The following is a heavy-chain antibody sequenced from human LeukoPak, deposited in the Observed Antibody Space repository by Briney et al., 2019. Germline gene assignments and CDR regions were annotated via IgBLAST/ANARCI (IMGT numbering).Heavy chain of an antibody. Sequence: PSETLSLTCTVSGYSISSGYYWGWIRQPPGKGLEWIGEINHGGSTNYNPSLKSRVTISVDTSKNQFSLKLSSVTAADTAVYYCARRDCSGGSCYSSSYYYYYYYMDVWGKGTTVTVSS. D-gene: IGHD2-15*01. CDR1: GYSISSGYY. J-gene: IGHJ6*03. CDR3: ARRDCSGGSCYSSSYYYYYYYMDV. CDR2: INHGGST. V-gene: IGHV4-38-2*02.